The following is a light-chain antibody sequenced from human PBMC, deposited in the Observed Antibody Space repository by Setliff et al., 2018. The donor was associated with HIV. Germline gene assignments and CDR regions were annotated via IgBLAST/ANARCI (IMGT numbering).Light chain of an antibody. V-gene: IGKV1-6*01. Sequence: AIQLTQSPSSLSASVGDRVTITCRASQDIRNELGWYQQKLGKAPSLLIYAASYLQSGVPSRFSGSGSGTDFTLTISSLQPEDFATYYCLHDYNYPLTFGGGTKVDIK. J-gene: IGKJ4*01. CDR2: AAS. CDR1: QDIRNE. CDR3: LHDYNYPLT.